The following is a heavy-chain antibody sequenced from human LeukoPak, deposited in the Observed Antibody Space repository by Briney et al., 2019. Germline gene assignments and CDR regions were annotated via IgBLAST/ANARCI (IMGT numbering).Heavy chain of an antibody. D-gene: IGHD2-15*01. J-gene: IGHJ4*02. CDR2: ISYSAST. Sequence: SETLSLTCTVSGGSIYISNYFWAWIRQPPGKGLEWIGTISYSASTYYNPSLKSRVTISADTSKTQFSLKLSSVTAADTAMYYCARVGEYCTGGSCLDYWGQGTLVTVSS. CDR1: GGSIYISNYF. V-gene: IGHV4-39*07. CDR3: ARVGEYCTGGSCLDY.